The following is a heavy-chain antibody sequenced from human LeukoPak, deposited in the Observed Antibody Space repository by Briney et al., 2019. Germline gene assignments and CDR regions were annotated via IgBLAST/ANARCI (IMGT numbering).Heavy chain of an antibody. V-gene: IGHV4-34*01. J-gene: IGHJ2*01. D-gene: IGHD3-22*01. Sequence: SETLSLTCAVYGVSFSGYYWSWIRQPPGKGLEWIGEINHSGSTNYNPSLKSRVTISVDTSKNHFSLKLSSVTAADTAVYYCARRSSSGYYPSYWYFDLWGRGTLVTVSS. CDR2: INHSGST. CDR1: GVSFSGYY. CDR3: ARRSSSGYYPSYWYFDL.